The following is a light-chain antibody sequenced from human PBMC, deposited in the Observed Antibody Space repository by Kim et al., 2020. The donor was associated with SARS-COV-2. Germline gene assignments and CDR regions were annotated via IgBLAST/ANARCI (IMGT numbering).Light chain of an antibody. J-gene: IGLJ2*01. CDR3: SSYTSSSTLEV. Sequence: SITIPCTGTSSDVGGYNYVSCYQQHPGKAPKLMIYDVSNRPSGVSNRFSGSKSGNTASLTISGLQAEDEADYYCSSYTSSSTLEVFGGGTQLTVL. CDR1: SSDVGGYNY. V-gene: IGLV2-14*03. CDR2: DVS.